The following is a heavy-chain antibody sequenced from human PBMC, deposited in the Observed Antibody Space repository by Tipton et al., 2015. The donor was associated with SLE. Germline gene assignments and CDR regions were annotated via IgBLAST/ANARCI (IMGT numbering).Heavy chain of an antibody. Sequence: SLRLSCAASGFTVSSNYMSWVRQAPGKGLEWVSVIYSGGSTYYADSVKGRFTISRDNSKNMLFLQLSSLRAADTAVYYCATSTVTTDPAYYYGMDVWGQGTTVTVSS. V-gene: IGHV3-53*05. D-gene: IGHD4-17*01. CDR3: ATSTVTTDPAYYYGMDV. J-gene: IGHJ6*02. CDR2: IYSGGST. CDR1: GFTVSSNY.